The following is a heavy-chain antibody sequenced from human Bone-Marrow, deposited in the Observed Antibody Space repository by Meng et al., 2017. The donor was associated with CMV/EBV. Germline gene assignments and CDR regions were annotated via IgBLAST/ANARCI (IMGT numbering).Heavy chain of an antibody. D-gene: IGHD2-2*01. Sequence: GESLKISCAASGFTFTSYWMTWVRQAPGKGLEWVANIKPDGSEKYCVDSVKGRFTISRDNAKNSLYLQMNNLRAEDTAVYYCARDLYCSSTSCYSDAFDIWGQGAMVTVSS. CDR1: GFTFTSYW. CDR3: ARDLYCSSTSCYSDAFDI. V-gene: IGHV3-7*01. CDR2: IKPDGSEK. J-gene: IGHJ3*02.